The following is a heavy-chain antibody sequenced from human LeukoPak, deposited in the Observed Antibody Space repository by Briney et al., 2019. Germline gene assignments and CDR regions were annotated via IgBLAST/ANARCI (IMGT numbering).Heavy chain of an antibody. Sequence: ASVKVSCKASGYTFTSYAMHWVRQAPGQRLEWMGWINAGNGNTKYSQKFQGRVTITRDTSASTAYMELSSLRSEDTAVYYCARNWVGYYGSGSPVIYYGMDVWGQGTTVTVSS. D-gene: IGHD3-10*01. CDR1: GYTFTSYA. V-gene: IGHV1-3*01. J-gene: IGHJ6*02. CDR2: INAGNGNT. CDR3: ARNWVGYYGSGSPVIYYGMDV.